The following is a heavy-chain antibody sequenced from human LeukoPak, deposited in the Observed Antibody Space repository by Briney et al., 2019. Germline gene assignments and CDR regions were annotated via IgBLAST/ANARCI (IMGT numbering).Heavy chain of an antibody. CDR1: GYTFTSYG. CDR2: ISAYNGNT. V-gene: IGHV1-18*01. J-gene: IGHJ6*02. Sequence: ASVKVSCKASGYTFTSYGISWVRQAPGQGLEWMGWISAYNGNTNYAQKLQGRVTMTTDTSTSTAYMELRSLRSDDTAVYYCARESRVWPYDSSGYYLYYGMDVWGQGTTVTVSS. D-gene: IGHD3-22*01. CDR3: ARESRVWPYDSSGYYLYYGMDV.